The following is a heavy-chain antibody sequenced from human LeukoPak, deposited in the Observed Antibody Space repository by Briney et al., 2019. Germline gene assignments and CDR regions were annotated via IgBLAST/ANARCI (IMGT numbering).Heavy chain of an antibody. V-gene: IGHV3-23*01. Sequence: GGSLRRSCASSGFTFSSYAMSWVLQSLGNVLELFSSISVNGGYTYNADSVKGRFTISRDNSKNTLYMQMNSLRAEDTAVYYCAKGNNGCYDSWGQGTLVTVSS. CDR3: AKGNNGCYDS. D-gene: IGHD2-15*01. CDR2: ISVNGGYT. CDR1: GFTFSSYA. J-gene: IGHJ4*02.